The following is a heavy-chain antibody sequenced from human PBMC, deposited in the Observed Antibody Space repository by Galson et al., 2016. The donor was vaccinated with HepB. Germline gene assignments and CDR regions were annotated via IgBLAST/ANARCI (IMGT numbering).Heavy chain of an antibody. D-gene: IGHD6-19*01. CDR1: GFTFSYYY. V-gene: IGHV3-11*01. CDR3: ARMFPRYSSGWYARGDGWFDS. CDR2: ISGDGRTI. J-gene: IGHJ5*01. Sequence: SLRLSCAASGFTFSYYYMSWIRQAPGKGLEWVSYISGDGRTINYADSVKGRFTISRDNAENSLYLHMNSLTGEDTAVYYCARMFPRYSSGWYARGDGWFDSWGQGTLVTVSS.